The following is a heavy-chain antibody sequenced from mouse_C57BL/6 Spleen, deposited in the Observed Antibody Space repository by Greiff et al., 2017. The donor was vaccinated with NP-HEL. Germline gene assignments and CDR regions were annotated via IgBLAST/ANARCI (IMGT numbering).Heavy chain of an antibody. J-gene: IGHJ1*03. CDR1: GFTFSSYA. Sequence: EVQVVESGGGLVKPGGSLKLSCAASGFTFSSYAMSWVRQTPEKRLEWVATISDGGSYTYYPDNVKGRFTISRDNAKNNLYLQMSHLKSEDTAMYYCARGGDYDGYWYFDVWGTGTTVTVSS. V-gene: IGHV5-4*01. CDR2: ISDGGSYT. D-gene: IGHD2-4*01. CDR3: ARGGDYDGYWYFDV.